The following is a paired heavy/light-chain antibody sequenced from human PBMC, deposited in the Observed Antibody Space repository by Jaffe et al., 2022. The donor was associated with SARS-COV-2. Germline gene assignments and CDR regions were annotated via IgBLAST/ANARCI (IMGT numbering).Heavy chain of an antibody. CDR2: ISDTSSYI. J-gene: IGHJ6*02. Sequence: EVQLVESGGGLVKPGGSLRLSCTASKFTFSSFSMNWVRQGPGKGLEWVSSISDTSSYIYYADSVKGRFTISRDNAKNSLYLQMNSLTAEDTAVYYCARVSVGATFNYGMDVWGQGTTVTVSS. CDR3: ARVSVGATFNYGMDV. D-gene: IGHD1-26*01. CDR1: KFTFSSFS. V-gene: IGHV3-21*01.
Light chain of an antibody. CDR2: TAS. CDR1: QDISSW. CDR3: QQTNSFPIT. Sequence: DIQMTQSPSSVSTSVGDRVTITCRASQDISSWLAWYQQKPGKAPKLLIYTASSLQSGVPSRFSGSGSGTDFTLTINSLQPEDFATYYCQQTNSFPITFGQGTRLEIK. J-gene: IGKJ5*01. V-gene: IGKV1-12*01.